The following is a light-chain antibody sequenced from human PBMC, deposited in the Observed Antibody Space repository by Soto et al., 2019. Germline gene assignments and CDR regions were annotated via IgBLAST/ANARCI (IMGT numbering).Light chain of an antibody. Sequence: EIQMTPSPSAPSTSVGDRVTITCRASQSISSYLNWYQQKPGKAPKLLIYAASNLQSGVPSRFGGSGSGTDFTLTISSLQPEDFATYYCQQSYSTPPTFGQGTKVDIK. CDR1: QSISSY. CDR3: QQSYSTPPT. J-gene: IGKJ1*01. CDR2: AAS. V-gene: IGKV1-39*01.